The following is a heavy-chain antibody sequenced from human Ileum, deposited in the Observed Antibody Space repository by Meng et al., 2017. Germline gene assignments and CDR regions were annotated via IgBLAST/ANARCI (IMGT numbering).Heavy chain of an antibody. V-gene: IGHV3-53*01. CDR1: GLTVSNNY. D-gene: IGHD7-27*01. Sequence: GGSLRLSCAASGLTVSNNYMNWVRQAPGKGLEWVSVIYHGGTTYYADSVKGRFTISRDSSKNMLYLQMNSLRVEDTAVYYCATSQDWGWNCYFDLWGRGTRVTVSS. CDR2: IYHGGTT. CDR3: ATSQDWGWNCYFDL. J-gene: IGHJ2*01.